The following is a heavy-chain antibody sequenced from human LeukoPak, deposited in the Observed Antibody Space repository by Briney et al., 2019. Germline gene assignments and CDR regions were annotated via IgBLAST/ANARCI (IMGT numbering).Heavy chain of an antibody. CDR1: GFTFSSYA. J-gene: IGHJ4*02. Sequence: GRSLRLSCAPSGFTFSSYAMHWVRQAPGKGLEWVAVISYDGSNKYYADSVKGRFTISRDNSKNTLYLQMNSLRAEDTAVYYCAREKIVVVPAGYFDYWGQGTLVTVSS. CDR2: ISYDGSNK. D-gene: IGHD2-2*01. CDR3: AREKIVVVPAGYFDY. V-gene: IGHV3-30*04.